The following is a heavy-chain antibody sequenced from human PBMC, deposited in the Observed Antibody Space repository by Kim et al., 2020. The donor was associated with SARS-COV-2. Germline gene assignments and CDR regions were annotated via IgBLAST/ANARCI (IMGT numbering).Heavy chain of an antibody. V-gene: IGHV3-30*04. Sequence: GGSLRLSCAASGFTFSNYAMHWVRQAPGKGLEWVAVISYDGSNKYYADSVKGRFTISRDNSKNTLFLQMNSVRTEDTAVYYCASQPGYTTMLEGSWGQRTLVIVSS. CDR1: GFTFSNYA. J-gene: IGHJ4*02. CDR2: ISYDGSNK. D-gene: IGHD5-18*01. CDR3: ASQPGYTTMLEGS.